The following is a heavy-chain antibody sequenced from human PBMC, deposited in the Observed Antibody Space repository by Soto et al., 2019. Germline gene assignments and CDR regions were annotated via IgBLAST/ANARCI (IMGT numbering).Heavy chain of an antibody. D-gene: IGHD3-10*01. J-gene: IGHJ4*02. CDR2: INTDGSNT. CDR3: ARWFSYGNFAYFDY. Sequence: GGSLRLSCAASGFTFSSYWMHWFRQAPGKGLVWVSRINTDGSNTAYADSVKGRFTISRDNAKNTLYLQVSGLRAEDTAVYYCARWFSYGNFAYFDYWGQGTQVTVSS. CDR1: GFTFSSYW. V-gene: IGHV3-74*01.